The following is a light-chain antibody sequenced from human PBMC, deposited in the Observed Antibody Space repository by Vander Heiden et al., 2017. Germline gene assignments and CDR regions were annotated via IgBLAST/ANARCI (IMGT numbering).Light chain of an antibody. Sequence: DIQMTQSPSSLSASVGDRVTITCRASQSISSYLNWYQQKPWKAPKLLIYAASSLQSAVPSSLTPTQSGTDFTLSMMMLLLEDIATYYSQQSDTTAPTSGGATKVQIK. CDR2: AAS. V-gene: IGKV1-39*01. CDR3: QQSDTTAPT. CDR1: QSISSY. J-gene: IGKJ4*01.